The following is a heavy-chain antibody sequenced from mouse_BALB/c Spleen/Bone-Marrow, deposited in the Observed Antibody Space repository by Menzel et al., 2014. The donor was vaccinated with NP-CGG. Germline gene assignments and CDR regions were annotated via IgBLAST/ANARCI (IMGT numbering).Heavy chain of an antibody. Sequence: EVQRVESGGGLVQPGGSRKLSCAASGFTFSSFGMHWVRQAPEKGLEWVAYISSGSTGIFYADTVKGRFTISRDNPKNALFLQMTSLRSEDTAMYYCTRGGNWDDFDVWGAGTTVTVSS. CDR1: GFTFSSFG. CDR2: ISSGSTGI. J-gene: IGHJ1*01. D-gene: IGHD4-1*01. CDR3: TRGGNWDDFDV. V-gene: IGHV5-17*02.